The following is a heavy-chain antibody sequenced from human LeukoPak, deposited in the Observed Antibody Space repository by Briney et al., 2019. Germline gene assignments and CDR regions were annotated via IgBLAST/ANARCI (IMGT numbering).Heavy chain of an antibody. CDR2: TYYRSKWYS. Sequence: SQTLSLTCAISGDSVSSNSAAWSWISQSPSRGLAWLGRTYYRSKWYSDYAVSVKSRITINPDTSKNQFSLQLNSVTPEDTAVYYCARESGTSRLRVKDAFDIWGQGTMVTVSS. D-gene: IGHD1-26*01. CDR3: ARESGTSRLRVKDAFDI. J-gene: IGHJ3*02. V-gene: IGHV6-1*01. CDR1: GDSVSSNSAA.